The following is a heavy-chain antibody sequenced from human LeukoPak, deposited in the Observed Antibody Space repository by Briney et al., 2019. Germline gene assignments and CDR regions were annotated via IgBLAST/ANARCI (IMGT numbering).Heavy chain of an antibody. CDR1: GYTFTGYY. Sequence: ASVKVSCKASGYTFTGYYMHWVRQAPGQGLEWMGWINPNSGGTNYAQKFQGRVTMTRDTSISTAYMELSSLRSEDTAVYYCARDRRRYDILTGYPNSYFDYWGQGTLVTVSS. V-gene: IGHV1-2*02. D-gene: IGHD3-9*01. CDR3: ARDRRRYDILTGYPNSYFDY. CDR2: INPNSGGT. J-gene: IGHJ4*02.